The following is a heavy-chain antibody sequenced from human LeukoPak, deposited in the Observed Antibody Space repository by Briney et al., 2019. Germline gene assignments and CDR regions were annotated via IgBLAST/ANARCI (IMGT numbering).Heavy chain of an antibody. D-gene: IGHD3-22*01. CDR2: IYTSGST. V-gene: IGHV4-4*07. CDR3: ARVSRPYYYDSSGYFLPRAFDI. Sequence: SETLSLTCTVSGGSISSYYWSWIRQPAGKGLEWIGRIYTSGSTNYNPSLKSRVTMSVDTSKNQFSLKLSSVTAADTAVYYCARVSRPYYYDSSGYFLPRAFDIWGQGTMVTVSS. J-gene: IGHJ3*02. CDR1: GGSISSYY.